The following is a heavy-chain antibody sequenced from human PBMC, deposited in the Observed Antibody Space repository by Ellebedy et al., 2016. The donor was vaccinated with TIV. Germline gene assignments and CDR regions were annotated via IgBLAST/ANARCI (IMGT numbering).Heavy chain of an antibody. CDR3: ARLAYCGGDCYLNDY. CDR1: GYSFTSYW. CDR2: IDPSDSYT. V-gene: IGHV5-10-1*01. Sequence: GESLKISCKGSGYSFTSYWISWVRQMPGKGLEWMGRIDPSDSYTNYGPSFQGHVTISADKSISTAYLQWSSLKASDTAMYYCARLAYCGGDCYLNDYWGQGTLVTVSS. J-gene: IGHJ4*02. D-gene: IGHD2-21*02.